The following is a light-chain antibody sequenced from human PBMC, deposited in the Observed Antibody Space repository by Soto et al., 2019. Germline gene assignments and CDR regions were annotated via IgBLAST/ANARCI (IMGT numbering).Light chain of an antibody. V-gene: IGLV2-11*01. CDR1: SSDVGGYNF. Sequence: QSALTQPRSMSGSPGQSVTISCTGTSSDVGGYNFVSWCQQHPGKAPKLIIYDVNKRPSGVPDRFSGSKSGNTASLTISGLQAEDEADYYCCSYAANYTFVVFGGGTKLTVL. J-gene: IGLJ2*01. CDR3: CSYAANYTFVV. CDR2: DVN.